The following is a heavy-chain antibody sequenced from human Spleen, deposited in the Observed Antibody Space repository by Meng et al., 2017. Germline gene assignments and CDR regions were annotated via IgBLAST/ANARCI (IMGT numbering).Heavy chain of an antibody. J-gene: IGHJ6*02. D-gene: IGHD1-26*01. CDR2: TRNKANSYTT. CDR1: GFTFSDHY. V-gene: IGHV3-72*01. CDR3: ARDLGSSYYYYGMDV. Sequence: GESLKISCAASGFTFSDHYMDWVRQAPGKGLEWVGRTRNKANSYTTEYAASVKGRFTISRDDSKNSLYLQMNSLKTEDTAVYYCARDLGSSYYYYGMDVWGQGTTVTVSS.